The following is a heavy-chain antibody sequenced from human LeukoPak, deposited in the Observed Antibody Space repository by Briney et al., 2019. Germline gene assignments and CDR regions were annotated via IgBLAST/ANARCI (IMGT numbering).Heavy chain of an antibody. CDR2: INHSGST. Sequence: SETLSLTCAVYGGSFSGYYWSWIRQPPGKGLEWIGEINHSGSTNYNPSLKSRVTISVDTSKNQFSLKLSSVTAADTAVYYCAREGSSGSGYWGQGTLVTVSS. CDR3: AREGSSGSGY. CDR1: GGSFSGYY. J-gene: IGHJ4*02. D-gene: IGHD6-19*01. V-gene: IGHV4-34*01.